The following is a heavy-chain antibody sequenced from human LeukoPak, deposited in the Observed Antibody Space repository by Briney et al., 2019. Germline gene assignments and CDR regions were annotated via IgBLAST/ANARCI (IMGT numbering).Heavy chain of an antibody. CDR3: ATSYGDPYYYYGMDV. D-gene: IGHD4-17*01. CDR2: ISSSSSTI. Sequence: GGSLRLSCAASGFTFSSYSMNWVRQAPGKGLEWVSYISSSSSTIYYADSVKGRLTISRDNAKNSLYLQMNSLRAEDTAVYYCATSYGDPYYYYGMDVWGQGTTVTVSS. CDR1: GFTFSSYS. J-gene: IGHJ6*02. V-gene: IGHV3-48*01.